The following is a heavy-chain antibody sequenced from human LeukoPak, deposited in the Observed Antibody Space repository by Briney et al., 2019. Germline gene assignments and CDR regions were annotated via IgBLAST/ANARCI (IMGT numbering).Heavy chain of an antibody. CDR1: GFTFSSYA. D-gene: IGHD2-2*01. V-gene: IGHV3-74*01. CDR2: INTDGSST. Sequence: GGSLRLSCAASGFTFSSYAMSWVRQAPGKGLEWVSRINTDGSSTSYADSVKGRFTISRDNAKNTLYLQMNSLRAEDTAVYYCARLLSAYYYYYMDVWGKGTTVTVSS. CDR3: ARLLSAYYYYYMDV. J-gene: IGHJ6*03.